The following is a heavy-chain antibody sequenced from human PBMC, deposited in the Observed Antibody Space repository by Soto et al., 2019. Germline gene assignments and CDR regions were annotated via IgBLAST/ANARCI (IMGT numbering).Heavy chain of an antibody. CDR1: GGTFSSYA. CDR3: ARFWGYCISTSCSSYYYYGMDV. J-gene: IGHJ6*02. D-gene: IGHD2-2*01. CDR2: IIPIFGTA. Sequence: QVQLVQSGAEVKKPGSSVKVSCKASGGTFSSYAISWVRQAPGQGLEWMGGIIPIFGTANYAQKFQGRVTITADKSTSTAYMELSSLRSEDTAVYYCARFWGYCISTSCSSYYYYGMDVWGQGTTVTVS. V-gene: IGHV1-69*14.